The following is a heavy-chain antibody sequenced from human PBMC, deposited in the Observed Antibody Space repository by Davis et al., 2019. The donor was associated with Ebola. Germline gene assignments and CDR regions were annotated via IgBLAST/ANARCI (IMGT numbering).Heavy chain of an antibody. D-gene: IGHD6-13*01. CDR2: IGTAGDT. V-gene: IGHV3-13*01. CDR1: GFTFSSYD. Sequence: GESLEISCAASGFTFSSYDMHWVRQATGKGLEWVSAIGTAGDTYYPGSVKGRFTISRENAKNSLYLQMNSLRAGDTAVYYCARGQQLGMDVWGQGTTVTVSS. J-gene: IGHJ6*02. CDR3: ARGQQLGMDV.